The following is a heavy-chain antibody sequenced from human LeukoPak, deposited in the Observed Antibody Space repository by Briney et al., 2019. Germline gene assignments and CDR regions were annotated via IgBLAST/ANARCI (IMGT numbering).Heavy chain of an antibody. Sequence: GGSLRLSCAASGFTFDDYAMHWVRQAPGKGLERVSLISWDGGSTYYADSVKGRFTISRDNSKSSLYLQMNSLRAEDTALYYCAKDRGRRDGYNMDYWGQGTLVTVSS. CDR3: AKDRGRRDGYNMDY. D-gene: IGHD5-24*01. J-gene: IGHJ4*02. CDR2: ISWDGGST. V-gene: IGHV3-43D*04. CDR1: GFTFDDYA.